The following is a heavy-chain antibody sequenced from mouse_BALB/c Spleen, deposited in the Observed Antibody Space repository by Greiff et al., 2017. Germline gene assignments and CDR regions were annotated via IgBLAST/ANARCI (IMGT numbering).Heavy chain of an antibody. J-gene: IGHJ2*01. V-gene: IGHV5-6-3*01. Sequence: EVQVVESGGGLVQPGGSLKLSCAASGFTFSSYGMSWVRQTPDKRLELVATINSNGGSTYYPDSVKGRFTISRDNAKNTLYLQMSSLKSEDTAMYYCAREMITTDYWGQGTTLTVSS. CDR2: INSNGGST. CDR1: GFTFSSYG. D-gene: IGHD2-4*01. CDR3: AREMITTDY.